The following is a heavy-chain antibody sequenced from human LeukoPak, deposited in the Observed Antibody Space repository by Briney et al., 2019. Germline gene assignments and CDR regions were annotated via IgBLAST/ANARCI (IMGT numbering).Heavy chain of an antibody. D-gene: IGHD3-10*01. V-gene: IGHV4-34*01. CDR2: INHSGST. CDR3: ARGISGLLWFGEYYFDY. J-gene: IGHJ4*02. CDR1: GGSFSGYY. Sequence: SETLSLTCAVYGGSFSGYYWSWIRQPPGKGLEWIGEINHSGSTNYNPSLKSRVTISVDTSKNQFSLKLSSVTAADTAVYYCARGISGLLWFGEYYFDYWGQGTLVTVSS.